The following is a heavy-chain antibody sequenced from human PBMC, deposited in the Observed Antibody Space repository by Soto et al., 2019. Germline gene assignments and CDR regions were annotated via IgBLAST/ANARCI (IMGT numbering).Heavy chain of an antibody. Sequence: EVQLVESGGGLVQPGGSLRLSCAASGFTFSDHYMDWVRQAPGKGLEWVGRSRNKANSYTTEYAASVRGRFTISRDDSKNSLYMQMNSLKTEDTAVYYWASDLGSWGQGTLVTVSS. CDR1: GFTFSDHY. J-gene: IGHJ5*02. V-gene: IGHV3-72*01. CDR3: ASDLGS. CDR2: SRNKANSYTT.